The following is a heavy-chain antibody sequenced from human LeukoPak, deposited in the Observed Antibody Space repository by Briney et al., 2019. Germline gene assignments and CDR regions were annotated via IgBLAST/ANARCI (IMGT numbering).Heavy chain of an antibody. J-gene: IGHJ4*02. CDR1: GFTFSSYE. CDR3: ARGSSETGIYYYGSGSYRYYFDY. CDR2: ISSSGTTI. D-gene: IGHD3-10*01. V-gene: IGHV3-48*03. Sequence: PGGSLRLSCAASGFTFSSYEMNWVRQAPGKWLEWVSYISSSGTTIYYADSVKGRFTISRDNAKNSLYLQMNSLRAEDTAVYYCARGSSETGIYYYGSGSYRYYFDYWGQGTLVTVSS.